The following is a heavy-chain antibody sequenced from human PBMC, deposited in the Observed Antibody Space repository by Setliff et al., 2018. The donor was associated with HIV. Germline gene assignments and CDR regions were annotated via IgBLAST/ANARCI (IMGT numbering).Heavy chain of an antibody. CDR3: ARGLNSPFATGL. J-gene: IGHJ4*02. D-gene: IGHD3-10*01. V-gene: IGHV4-59*11. CDR1: GGSISSHY. Sequence: LSLTCTVSGGSISSHYWSWVRQTPGKGLEWLGSISYSGSTNHNPSLKSRVTISIDTSKNQFSLKLTSVTSADTAVYFCARGLNSPFATGLWGQGTLVTVSS. CDR2: ISYSGST.